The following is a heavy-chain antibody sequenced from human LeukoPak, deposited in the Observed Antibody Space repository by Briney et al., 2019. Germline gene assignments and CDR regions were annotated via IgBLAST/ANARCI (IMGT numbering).Heavy chain of an antibody. J-gene: IGHJ4*02. Sequence: GGSLRLSCAASGFTVSSNYMSWVRQAPGKGLEWVSVIYSGGSTYYADSVKGRFTISRDNSKNTLYLQMNSLRAEDTAVYYCARKLWFGEPHFDYWGQGTLVTVSS. D-gene: IGHD3-10*01. CDR2: IYSGGST. V-gene: IGHV3-53*01. CDR1: GFTVSSNY. CDR3: ARKLWFGEPHFDY.